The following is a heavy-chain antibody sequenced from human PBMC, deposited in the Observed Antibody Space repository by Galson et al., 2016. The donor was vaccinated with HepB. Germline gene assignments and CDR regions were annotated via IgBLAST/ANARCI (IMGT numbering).Heavy chain of an antibody. CDR2: ISTTGSYV. D-gene: IGHD3-10*01. J-gene: IGHJ3*01. CDR3: AREGFGVSENAMDL. CDR1: GFTFSNYS. V-gene: IGHV3-21*01. Sequence: SLRLSCAASGFTFSNYSMHWVRQAPGKGLEWVSLISTTGSYVFYADSVKGRFTISRDNSKNTLYLQMNGLRAEDTAVYYCAREGFGVSENAMDLWGQGTLVTVSS.